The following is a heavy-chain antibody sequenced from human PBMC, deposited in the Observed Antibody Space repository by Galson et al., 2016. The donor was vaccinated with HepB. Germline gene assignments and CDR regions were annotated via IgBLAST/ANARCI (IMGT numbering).Heavy chain of an antibody. CDR3: ATTVTRTYWYFAL. J-gene: IGHJ2*01. Sequence: LSLTCTVSGGSISNNAYYWGWLRQPPGKGLEWIGSVYYSGNKYYDPSLKSRVTISVDTSKNQFSLQLSSVTAADTAVYYCATTVTRTYWYFALWGLGTLVTVSS. V-gene: IGHV4-39*01. D-gene: IGHD4-17*01. CDR1: GGSISNNAYY. CDR2: VYYSGNK.